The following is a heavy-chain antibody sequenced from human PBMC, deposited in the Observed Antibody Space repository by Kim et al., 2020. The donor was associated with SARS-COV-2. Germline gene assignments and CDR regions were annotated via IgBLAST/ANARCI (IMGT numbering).Heavy chain of an antibody. J-gene: IGHJ4*02. Sequence: GGSLRLSCAASGFTFSSYGMHWVRQAPGKGLEWVAVIWYDGSNKYYADSVKGRFTISRDNSKNTLYLQMNSLRAEDTAVYYCARDQWQQQLVPLYWGQGTLVTVSS. CDR1: GFTFSSYG. CDR3: ARDQWQQQLVPLY. V-gene: IGHV3-33*01. CDR2: IWYDGSNK. D-gene: IGHD6-13*01.